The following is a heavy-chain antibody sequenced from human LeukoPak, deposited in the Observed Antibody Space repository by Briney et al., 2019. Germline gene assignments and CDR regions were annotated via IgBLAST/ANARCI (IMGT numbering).Heavy chain of an antibody. CDR3: AKDRIAAAGTNYYYYYLDV. D-gene: IGHD6-13*01. V-gene: IGHV3-43*02. CDR1: GFTFDDYA. CDR2: ISGDGGST. J-gene: IGHJ6*03. Sequence: GGSLRLSCAASGFTFDDYAMHWVRQTPGEGLEWVSLISGDGGSTYYADSVKGRFTISRDNSKNSLYLQMNSLRTEDTALYYCAKDRIAAAGTNYYYYYLDVWGKGTTVTVSS.